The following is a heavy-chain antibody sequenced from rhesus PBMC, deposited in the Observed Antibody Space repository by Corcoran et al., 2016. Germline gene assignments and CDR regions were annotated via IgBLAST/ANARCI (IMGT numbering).Heavy chain of an antibody. CDR1: GYRVTSSW. CDR2: INPSDSET. D-gene: IGHD6-31*01. J-gene: IGHJ5-2*02. V-gene: IGHV5-20*02. Sequence: EVQLVQSGAEVKRPGESLKISCKTSGYRVTSSWIGWLRPIPGEGLEGVWAINPSDSETKYSPSFHGQVTVSADKSINTAYLQWTSLKASDTATYYCAKTTFSDGWFTLLDVWGRGTLVTVSS. CDR3: AKTTFSDGWFTLLDV.